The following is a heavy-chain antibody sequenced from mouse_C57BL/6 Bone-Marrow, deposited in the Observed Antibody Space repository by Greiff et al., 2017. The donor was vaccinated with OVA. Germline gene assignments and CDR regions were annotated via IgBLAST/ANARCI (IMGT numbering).Heavy chain of an antibody. Sequence: VQLQQSGPGLVQPSQSLSITCTVSGFSLTSYGVHWVRQSPGKGLEWLGVIWSGGSTDYNAAFISRLSISKDNSKSQVFFKMNSLQADDTAIYYCARGAYDGYYLYAMDYWGQGTSVTVSS. CDR1: GFSLTSYG. V-gene: IGHV2-2*01. J-gene: IGHJ4*01. D-gene: IGHD2-3*01. CDR2: IWSGGST. CDR3: ARGAYDGYYLYAMDY.